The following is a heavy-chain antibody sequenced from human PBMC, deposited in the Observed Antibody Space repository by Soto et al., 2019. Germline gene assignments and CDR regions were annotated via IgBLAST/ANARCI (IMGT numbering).Heavy chain of an antibody. V-gene: IGHV4-34*01. Sequence: NPSETLSLTCAVYGGSFSGYYWSWIRQPPGKGLEWIGEINHSGSTNYNPSLKSRVTISVDTSKNQFSLKLSSVTAADTAVYYCARGGYYDFWSGYRSYYYYYYMDVWGKGTTVTVSS. CDR2: INHSGST. CDR1: GGSFSGYY. D-gene: IGHD3-3*01. J-gene: IGHJ6*03. CDR3: ARGGYYDFWSGYRSYYYYYYMDV.